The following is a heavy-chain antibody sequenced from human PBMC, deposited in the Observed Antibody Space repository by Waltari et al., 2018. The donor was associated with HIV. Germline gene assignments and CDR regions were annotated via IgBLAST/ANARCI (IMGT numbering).Heavy chain of an antibody. J-gene: IGHJ5*02. D-gene: IGHD6-19*01. Sequence: QLQLQESGPGLVKPSETLSLTCTVSGGSISSSSYSWGWIRQPPGKGLEWIGSIYYSGSTYYNPSLKSRVTISVDTSKNQFSLKLSSVTAADTAVYYCARAARGGANLISIAVAGTGPWFDPWGQGTLVTVSS. V-gene: IGHV4-39*07. CDR2: IYYSGST. CDR3: ARAARGGANLISIAVAGTGPWFDP. CDR1: GGSISSSSYS.